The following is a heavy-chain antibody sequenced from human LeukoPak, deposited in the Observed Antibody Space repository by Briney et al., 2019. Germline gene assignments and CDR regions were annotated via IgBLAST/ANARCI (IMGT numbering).Heavy chain of an antibody. CDR1: GGSISSYY. D-gene: IGHD6-13*01. J-gene: IGHJ6*03. Sequence: SETLSLTCTVSGGSISSYYWSWIRQPPGKGLEWIGYIYYSGSTKYNPSLKSRVTISVDTSKNQFSLKLSSVTAADTAVYYCARQGIAVAGTSYYYYMDVWGKGTTVTVSS. CDR3: ARQGIAVAGTSYYYYMDV. CDR2: IYYSGST. V-gene: IGHV4-59*08.